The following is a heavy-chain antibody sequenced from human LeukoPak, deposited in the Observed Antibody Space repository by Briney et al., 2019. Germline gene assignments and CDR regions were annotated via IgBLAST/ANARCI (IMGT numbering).Heavy chain of an antibody. V-gene: IGHV3-33*01. D-gene: IGHD3-10*01. CDR2: IWYDGSDK. CDR1: GFTFRNYA. CDR3: ARDSPGDRGAFDI. Sequence: PGRSLRLSCAASGFTFRNYAMHWVRQAPGKGLEWVAVIWYDGSDKYYADSVKGRFTTSRDKSKNTLYLQMNSLRAEDTAVYFCARDSPGDRGAFDIWGQGTMVTVSS. J-gene: IGHJ3*02.